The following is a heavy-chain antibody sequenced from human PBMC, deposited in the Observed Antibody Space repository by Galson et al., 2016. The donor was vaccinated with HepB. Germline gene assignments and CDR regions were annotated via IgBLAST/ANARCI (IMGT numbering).Heavy chain of an antibody. CDR2: ISKTGDTT. Sequence: SLRLSCAASGFTFSDWDLHRVRQAPGKGLDWVAVISKTGDTTFYGDSVKGRFTISRDNSKNTVDLQIHSLRSEDAAVYFCARDFKLGAPDYMDVWGKGTTVTVS. D-gene: IGHD1-26*01. CDR1: GFTFSDWD. J-gene: IGHJ6*03. V-gene: IGHV3-30-3*01. CDR3: ARDFKLGAPDYMDV.